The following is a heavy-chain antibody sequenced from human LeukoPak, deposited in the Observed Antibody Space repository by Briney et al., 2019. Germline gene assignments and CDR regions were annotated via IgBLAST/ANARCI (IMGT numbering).Heavy chain of an antibody. Sequence: PSETLSLTCAVSGGSFSGYYWSWIRQPPGKGLEWIGYIYYSGSTNYNPSLKSRVTISVDTSKNQFSLKLSSVTAADTAVYYCARTTEGGYTYDYFYYYYMDVWGKGTTVTISS. V-gene: IGHV4-59*01. CDR1: GGSFSGYY. D-gene: IGHD5-18*01. J-gene: IGHJ6*03. CDR3: ARTTEGGYTYDYFYYYYMDV. CDR2: IYYSGST.